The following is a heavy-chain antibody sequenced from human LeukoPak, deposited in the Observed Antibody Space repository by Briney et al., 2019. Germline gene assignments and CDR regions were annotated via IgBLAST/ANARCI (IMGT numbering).Heavy chain of an antibody. CDR2: ISPNSGGT. CDR3: ATSSGYYRNWFDP. Sequence: ASVKVSCKASGYTFTGYYMHWVRQAPGQGLEWMGWISPNSGGTNYARKFQGRVTMTRDTSISTAYMELSRLRSDDTAVYYCATSSGYYRNWFDPWGQGTLVTVSS. J-gene: IGHJ5*02. CDR1: GYTFTGYY. V-gene: IGHV1-2*02. D-gene: IGHD3-22*01.